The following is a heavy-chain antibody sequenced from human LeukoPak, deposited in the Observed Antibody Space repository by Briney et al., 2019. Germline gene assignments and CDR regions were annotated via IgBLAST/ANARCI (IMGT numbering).Heavy chain of an antibody. CDR2: IDPRSGDT. J-gene: IGHJ4*02. V-gene: IGHV1-2*04. CDR1: GYTFTGYL. Sequence: ASVKVSCKASGYTFTGYLIHWMRQAPGQGLEWMGCIDPRSGDTKSVQKSQGWVTLTRDTSISTTYMELSRLTSDDTAVYYCAREYSSGKIYYKNFDYWGQGTLVTVSS. D-gene: IGHD2-15*01. CDR3: AREYSSGKIYYKNFDY.